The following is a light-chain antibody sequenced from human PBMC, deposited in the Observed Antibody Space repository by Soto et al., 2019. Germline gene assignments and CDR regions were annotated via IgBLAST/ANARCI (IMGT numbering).Light chain of an antibody. CDR1: QSVSRN. J-gene: IGKJ1*01. CDR3: QHYTNWPPWT. CDR2: RAS. Sequence: EIVMTQSPATLSVSPGERATLSCRASQSVSRNLAWYQQKPGQAPRLLIYRASTRATGIPARFSGSGSGTDFTLTISSLQSEDFAVYYCQHYTNWPPWTFGQGTKVEVK. V-gene: IGKV3-15*01.